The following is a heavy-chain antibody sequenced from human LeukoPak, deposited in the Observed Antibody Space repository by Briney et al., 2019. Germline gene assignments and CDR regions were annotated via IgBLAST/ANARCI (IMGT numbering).Heavy chain of an antibody. CDR1: GGSISSYY. J-gene: IGHJ4*02. CDR3: ARDIAAAFDY. V-gene: IGHV4-59*01. D-gene: IGHD6-13*01. Sequence: SETLSLTCTVSGGSISSYYWSWIRQPPGKGLEWIGYIYYSGSTNYNPSLKSRVTISVDTSKNQFSLKLSSVTAADTAVYYCARDIAAAFDYWGQGTLVTVSS. CDR2: IYYSGST.